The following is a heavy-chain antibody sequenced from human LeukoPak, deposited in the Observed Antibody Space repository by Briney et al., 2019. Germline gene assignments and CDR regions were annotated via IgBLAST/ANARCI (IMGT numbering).Heavy chain of an antibody. CDR2: ISGYNGNT. D-gene: IGHD6-13*01. J-gene: IGHJ5*02. Sequence: GASVKVSCKTSGYSFSSFGISWVRQAPGQGLEWMGWISGYNGNTNYAQNFQGRVTMTTDTSTTTAYMELRSQRSDDTAVYYCARESGSEAGTRWFDPWGQGTLVTVSS. CDR1: GYSFSSFG. V-gene: IGHV1-18*01. CDR3: ARESGSEAGTRWFDP.